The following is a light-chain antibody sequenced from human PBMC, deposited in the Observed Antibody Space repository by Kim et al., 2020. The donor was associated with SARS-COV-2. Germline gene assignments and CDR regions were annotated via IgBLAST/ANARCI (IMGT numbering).Light chain of an antibody. Sequence: DIQMTQSPSSLSASVEDRVTITCRASQDINYSLAWYQQKPGKAPNVLLYAVHILESGVPSRFSGSGSGTEYTLTISSLQPEDSATYYCQHYYRSAPITFGQGTRVEIK. J-gene: IGKJ5*01. CDR2: AVH. CDR3: QHYYRSAPIT. CDR1: QDINYS. V-gene: IGKV1-NL1*01.